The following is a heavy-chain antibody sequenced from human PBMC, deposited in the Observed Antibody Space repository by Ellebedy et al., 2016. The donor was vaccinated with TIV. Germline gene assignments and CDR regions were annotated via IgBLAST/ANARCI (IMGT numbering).Heavy chain of an antibody. J-gene: IGHJ4*02. CDR1: GFTFSDHS. D-gene: IGHD4-17*01. Sequence: GESLKISCVTSGFTFSDHSMSLVRQAPGRGLEWVSSISSNSAYVDYGDSVKGRFTVSRDNAKNSLYLQMNSLRSEDTAVYYCARDAIDYCDNDCYYYFDNWGQGTLVTVSS. V-gene: IGHV3-21*01. CDR2: ISSNSAYV. CDR3: ARDAIDYCDNDCYYYFDN.